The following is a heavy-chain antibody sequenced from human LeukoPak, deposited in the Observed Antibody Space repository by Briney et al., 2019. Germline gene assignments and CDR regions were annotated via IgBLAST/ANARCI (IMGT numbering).Heavy chain of an antibody. J-gene: IGHJ4*02. Sequence: SETLSLTCTVSGGSISSGGYYWSWIRQHPGKGLEWIAYIYYSGSTYYNPSLKSRVTISVDTSKNQFSLKLSSVTAADTAVYYCASLGGDCSSTSCYAYFDYWGQGTLVAVSS. CDR2: IYYSGST. D-gene: IGHD2-2*01. CDR3: ASLGGDCSSTSCYAYFDY. CDR1: GGSISSGGYY. V-gene: IGHV4-31*03.